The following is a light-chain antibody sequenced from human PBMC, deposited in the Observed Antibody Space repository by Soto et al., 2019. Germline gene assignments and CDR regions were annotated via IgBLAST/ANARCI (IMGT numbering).Light chain of an antibody. CDR1: SSDVGGYNY. CDR2: DVS. J-gene: IGLJ3*02. Sequence: QSALTQPRSVSGSPGQSVTISCTGTSSDVGGYNYVSWYQQHPGKAPKLMIYDVSERPSGVPDRFSGSKSGNTASLTISGLQAEDEAEYYCCSYAGSYTVVFGGGTKLTV. CDR3: CSYAGSYTVV. V-gene: IGLV2-11*01.